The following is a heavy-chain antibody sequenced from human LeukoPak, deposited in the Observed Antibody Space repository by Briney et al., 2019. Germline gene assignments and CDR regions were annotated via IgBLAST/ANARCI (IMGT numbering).Heavy chain of an antibody. J-gene: IGHJ3*02. CDR3: AKDFYDSSGYYSTEDAFDI. CDR2: IKQDGSEK. D-gene: IGHD3-22*01. CDR1: GFTFSSYW. V-gene: IGHV3-7*01. Sequence: GGSLRLSCAASGFTFSSYWMSWVRQAPGKGLEWVANIKQDGSEKYYVDSVKGRFTISRDNSKNTLYLQMNSLRAEDTAVYYCAKDFYDSSGYYSTEDAFDIWGQGTMVTVSS.